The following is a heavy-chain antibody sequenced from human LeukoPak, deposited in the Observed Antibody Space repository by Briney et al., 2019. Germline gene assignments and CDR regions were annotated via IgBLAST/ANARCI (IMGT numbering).Heavy chain of an antibody. J-gene: IGHJ4*02. CDR1: GFTFSSYG. D-gene: IGHD5-18*01. V-gene: IGHV3-21*01. Sequence: GGSLRLSCAASGFTFSSYGMSWVRQAPGKGLEWVSGFSSSGDSTHYADSVKGRFTISRDNAKNSLYLQMNSLRAEDTAVYYCARARRGYSYSFDYWGQGILVTVSS. CDR2: FSSSGDST. CDR3: ARARRGYSYSFDY.